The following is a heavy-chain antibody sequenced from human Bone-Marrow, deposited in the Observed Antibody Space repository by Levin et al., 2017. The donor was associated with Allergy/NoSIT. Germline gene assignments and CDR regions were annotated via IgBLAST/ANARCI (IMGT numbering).Heavy chain of an antibody. Sequence: GRSLKISCAASGFTFSVSYMHWVRQAPGKGLEWVAIISEDGSKKYYADSVKGRFATSRDNSRNTLYLQMNSLRTEDTAVYYCAKDRSNSWTVDFWGQGTLVTVSS. J-gene: IGHJ4*02. CDR1: GFTFSVSY. D-gene: IGHD3/OR15-3a*01. CDR3: AKDRSNSWTVDF. CDR2: ISEDGSKK. V-gene: IGHV3-30*09.